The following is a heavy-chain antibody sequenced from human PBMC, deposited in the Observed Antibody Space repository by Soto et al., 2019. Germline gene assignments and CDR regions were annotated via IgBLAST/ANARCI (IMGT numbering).Heavy chain of an antibody. CDR2: IYHGGNT. V-gene: IGHV4-4*02. Sequence: SETLSLTCAVSGGSINSSDWWNWVRQPPGKGLEWIGEIYHGGNTNYNPSLKSRVTISIDRSKNQFSLNLSSVTAADTAVYYCARAYGGKCIDYWGQGTLVTVSS. CDR3: ARAYGGKCIDY. J-gene: IGHJ4*02. CDR1: GGSINSSDW. D-gene: IGHD2-15*01.